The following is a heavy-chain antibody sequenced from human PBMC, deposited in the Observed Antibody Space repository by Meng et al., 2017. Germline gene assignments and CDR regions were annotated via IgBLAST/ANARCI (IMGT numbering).Heavy chain of an antibody. CDR2: IYPGNSDT. D-gene: IGHD6-13*01. CDR1: GYSFTSYW. V-gene: IGHV5-51*01. Sequence: GESLKISCKGSGYSFTSYWIGWVRQMPGKGLEWMGIIYPGNSDTSYSPSFQGQVTISADKSISTAYLQWTRLKASDTAMYSCARPGIAAAGTRAFDIWGQGTMVTVSS. CDR3: ARPGIAAAGTRAFDI. J-gene: IGHJ3*02.